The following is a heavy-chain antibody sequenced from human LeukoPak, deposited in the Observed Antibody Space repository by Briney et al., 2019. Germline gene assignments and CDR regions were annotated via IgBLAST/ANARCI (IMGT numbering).Heavy chain of an antibody. Sequence: SVKVSCKASGGTFSSYAISWVRQAPGQGLEWMGGIIPIFGTANYAQKFQGRVTITTDESTSTAYMELSSLRSEDTAVYYCARDPHDTSGYYGYWGQGTLVTVSS. CDR1: GGTFSSYA. D-gene: IGHD3-22*01. J-gene: IGHJ4*02. V-gene: IGHV1-69*05. CDR3: ARDPHDTSGYYGY. CDR2: IIPIFGTA.